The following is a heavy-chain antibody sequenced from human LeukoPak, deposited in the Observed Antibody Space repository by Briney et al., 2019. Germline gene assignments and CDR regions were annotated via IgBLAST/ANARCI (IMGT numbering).Heavy chain of an antibody. Sequence: SQTLSLTCAISGISASSNNGTWNWIRQSPSRGLEWLGRTFYRSKWFHAYAISVKSRITINPDTSKNQFSLQLTSVTPEDTAVYYCVGGDWYFDLWGRGTLVTVSS. CDR3: VGGDWYFDL. CDR2: TFYRSKWFH. J-gene: IGHJ2*01. V-gene: IGHV6-1*01. CDR1: GISASSNNGT.